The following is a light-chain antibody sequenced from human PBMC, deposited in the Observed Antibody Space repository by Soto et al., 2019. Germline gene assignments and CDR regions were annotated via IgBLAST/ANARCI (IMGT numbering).Light chain of an antibody. V-gene: IGKV1-39*01. CDR3: QRVYCAHSWT. Sequence: DIQMTQSPSSLSASVGDRVTITCRASQSISTYLNWYQQNVGKAPKLLIYAASSLPSGVPSRFSGSGSGTDFTLTISNLQPEDLATDVCQRVYCAHSWTFGQGTRVEI. CDR1: QSISTY. CDR2: AAS. J-gene: IGKJ1*01.